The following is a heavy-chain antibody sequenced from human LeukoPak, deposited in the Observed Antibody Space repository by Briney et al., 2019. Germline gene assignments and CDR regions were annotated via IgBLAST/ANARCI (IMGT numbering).Heavy chain of an antibody. CDR1: GFTFSSFG. CDR3: ARDHLSSGSSPDYYYYYYMDV. V-gene: IGHV3-74*01. CDR2: INRDGSST. Sequence: GGSLRLSCGASGFTFSSFGMHWVRQAPGKGLVWVSRINRDGSSTNYADSVKGRFTISRDNAKNTLYLQMNSLRAEDTAVYYCARDHLSSGSSPDYYYYYYMDVWGKGTTVTISS. D-gene: IGHD6-19*01. J-gene: IGHJ6*03.